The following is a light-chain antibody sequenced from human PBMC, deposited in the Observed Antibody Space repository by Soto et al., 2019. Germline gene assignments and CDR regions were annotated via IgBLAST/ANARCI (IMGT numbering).Light chain of an antibody. CDR3: QSYDSSLSYSGVV. Sequence: QSVLTQPPSVSGAPGQRVTISCTGSSSNIGADYDVHWYQQLPGTAPKLLIYGNSNRPSGVPDRFSGSKSGTSASLAITGLQAEDEADYYCQSYDSSLSYSGVVFGGGTQLTVL. J-gene: IGLJ2*01. CDR1: SSNIGADYD. CDR2: GNS. V-gene: IGLV1-40*01.